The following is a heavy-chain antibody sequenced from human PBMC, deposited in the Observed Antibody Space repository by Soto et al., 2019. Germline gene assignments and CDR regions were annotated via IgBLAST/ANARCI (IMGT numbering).Heavy chain of an antibody. Sequence: PSETLSLTCAVYGGSFSGYYWSWIRQPPGKGLEWIGEINHSGSTNYNPSLKSRVTISVDTSKNQFSLKLSSVTAADTAVYYCARAGGYSYGYGRWFDPWGQGTLVTVS. CDR3: ARAGGYSYGYGRWFDP. CDR1: GGSFSGYY. J-gene: IGHJ5*02. D-gene: IGHD5-18*01. V-gene: IGHV4-34*01. CDR2: INHSGST.